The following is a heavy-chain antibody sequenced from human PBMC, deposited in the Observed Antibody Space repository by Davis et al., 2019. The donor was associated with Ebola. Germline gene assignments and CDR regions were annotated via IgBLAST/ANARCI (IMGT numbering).Heavy chain of an antibody. J-gene: IGHJ5*02. D-gene: IGHD4-17*01. Sequence: AASVKVSCKASGYTFSTYAMNWVRQAPGQGLEWMGWINTNTGNPRYAPGFTGRFVFSLDTSVTTAYLQISSLKAEDTAVYYCARGFLRFMTPVTSCFDPWGQGSLVTVSS. CDR2: INTNTGNP. CDR3: ARGFLRFMTPVTSCFDP. V-gene: IGHV7-4-1*02. CDR1: GYTFSTYA.